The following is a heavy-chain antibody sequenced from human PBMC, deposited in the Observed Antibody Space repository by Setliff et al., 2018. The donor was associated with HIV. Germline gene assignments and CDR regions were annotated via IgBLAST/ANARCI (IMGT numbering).Heavy chain of an antibody. D-gene: IGHD3-3*01. CDR1: GYTFTGYF. V-gene: IGHV1-2*06. CDR2: INPNSGGT. Sequence: ASVKVSCKASGYTFTGYFIHWVRQAPGQGLEWMGRINPNSGGTNYAQKLQGRLTLTTDTSTSTAYMELRSLRSDDTAVYYCARELGGGRFLEWLLYGDAFDIWGQGTMVTVSS. CDR3: ARELGGGRFLEWLLYGDAFDI. J-gene: IGHJ3*02.